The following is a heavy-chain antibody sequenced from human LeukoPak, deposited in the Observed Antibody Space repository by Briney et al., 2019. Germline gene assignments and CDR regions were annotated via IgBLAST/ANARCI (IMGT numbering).Heavy chain of an antibody. Sequence: GGSLRLSCAASGFTFDDYTMHWVRQAPGKGLEWVSSIGTSDGSTSYADSVKGRFTISRDNSKNTLYLQMNSLRAEDTAVYYCARGGYDSSGYYWVILVYWGQGTLVTVSS. CDR1: GFTFDDYT. CDR3: ARGGYDSSGYYWVILVY. V-gene: IGHV3-23*01. CDR2: IGTSDGST. D-gene: IGHD3-22*01. J-gene: IGHJ4*02.